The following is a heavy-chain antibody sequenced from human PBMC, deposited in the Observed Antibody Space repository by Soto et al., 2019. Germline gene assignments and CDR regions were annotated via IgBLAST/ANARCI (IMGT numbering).Heavy chain of an antibody. CDR3: ARDPRIRDFWSGYYSKTPSYYYYGMDV. Sequence: GGSLRLSCAASGFTFSSYAMHWVRQAPGKGLEWVAVISYDGSNKYYADSVKGRFTISRDNSKNTLYLQMNSLRAEDTAVYYCARDPRIRDFWSGYYSKTPSYYYYGMDVWGQGTTVTVSS. V-gene: IGHV3-30-3*01. CDR2: ISYDGSNK. D-gene: IGHD3-3*01. J-gene: IGHJ6*02. CDR1: GFTFSSYA.